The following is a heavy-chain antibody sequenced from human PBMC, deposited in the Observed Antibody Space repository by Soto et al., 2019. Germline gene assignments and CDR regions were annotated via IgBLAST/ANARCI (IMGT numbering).Heavy chain of an antibody. CDR2: IYFNGNT. J-gene: IGHJ4*02. CDR3: ARQGSY. CDR1: GVSISDTSYY. Sequence: QLQLQESGPGLVKPSETLSLTCNVSGVSISDTSYYWGWIRQPPGKGLEWIGTIYFNGNTFYNPSLKSRLTISVGTSKNQFSLRLTSVTAADTAVYYCARQGSYWGQGTLVAVSS. V-gene: IGHV4-39*01.